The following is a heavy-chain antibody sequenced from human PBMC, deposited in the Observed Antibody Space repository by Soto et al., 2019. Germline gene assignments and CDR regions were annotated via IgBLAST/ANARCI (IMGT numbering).Heavy chain of an antibody. J-gene: IGHJ4*02. Sequence: GSLRLSCAASRFTFSSYAMSWVRQAPGKGLEWVSAITDDGGDTYYADSVKGRFTISRDNSKNTLYLQMNSLRVEETAVYYCARSLPRYCSRTTCPFDYRGQRTLVTVSS. D-gene: IGHD2-2*01. V-gene: IGHV3-23*01. CDR3: ARSLPRYCSRTTCPFDY. CDR2: ITDDGGDT. CDR1: RFTFSSYA.